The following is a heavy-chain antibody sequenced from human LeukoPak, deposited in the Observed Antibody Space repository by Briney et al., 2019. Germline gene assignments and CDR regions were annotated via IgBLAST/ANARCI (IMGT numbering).Heavy chain of an antibody. J-gene: IGHJ4*02. CDR3: AKASWGTRITMVRGGQRYYFDY. V-gene: IGHV3-21*01. Sequence: AGGSLRLSCAASGFTFSSYSMNWVRQAPGKGLEWVSSISSSSSYIYYADSVKGRFTISRDNSKNTLYLQMNSLRAEDTAVYYCAKASWGTRITMVRGGQRYYFDYWGQGTLVTVSS. D-gene: IGHD3-10*01. CDR2: ISSSSSYI. CDR1: GFTFSSYS.